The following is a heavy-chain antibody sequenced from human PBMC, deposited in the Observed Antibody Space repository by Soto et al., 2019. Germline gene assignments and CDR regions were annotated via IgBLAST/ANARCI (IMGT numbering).Heavy chain of an antibody. CDR3: ARQPATTYGSAGPPDV. V-gene: IGHV4-39*01. CDR1: GGSISRSSYY. J-gene: IGHJ6*02. Sequence: QLQLQESGPGLVKPSETLSLTCTVSGGSISRSSYYWGWIRQPPGKGLEWIGSTYYSGSTYYNPSIKRRVTISVDTSKNQFSLKLSSVTAADTAVYYCARQPATTYGSAGPPDVWGQGTTVTVSS. D-gene: IGHD3-10*01. CDR2: TYYSGST.